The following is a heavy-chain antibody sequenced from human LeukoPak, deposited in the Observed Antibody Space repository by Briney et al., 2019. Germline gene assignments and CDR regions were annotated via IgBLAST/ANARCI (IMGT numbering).Heavy chain of an antibody. CDR1: GFTFSSYA. J-gene: IGHJ6*02. Sequence: GGSLRLSCAASGFTFSSYAMHWVRQAPGKGLEWVAVISHDGSNKYYADSVKGRFTISRDNSKNTLYLQMNSLRAEDTAVYYCATVPYSSTSTSYYYYGMDVWGQGTTVTVSS. D-gene: IGHD6-6*01. CDR2: ISHDGSNK. V-gene: IGHV3-30*04. CDR3: ATVPYSSTSTSYYYYGMDV.